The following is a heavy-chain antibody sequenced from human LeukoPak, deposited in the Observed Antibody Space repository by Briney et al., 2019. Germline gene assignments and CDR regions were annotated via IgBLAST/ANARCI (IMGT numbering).Heavy chain of an antibody. J-gene: IGHJ4*02. CDR2: ISSGTRT. V-gene: IGHV3-23*01. D-gene: IGHD4-23*01. CDR1: GFTFSSYS. Sequence: GGSLRLSCAASGFTFSSYSMNWVRQAPGKGLDWVSDISSGTRTYYADSVKGRFTISRDNSKSTLYLQMNSLRAEDTAIYYCANRKDYGGHFEFWGQGTLVTVSS. CDR3: ANRKDYGGHFEF.